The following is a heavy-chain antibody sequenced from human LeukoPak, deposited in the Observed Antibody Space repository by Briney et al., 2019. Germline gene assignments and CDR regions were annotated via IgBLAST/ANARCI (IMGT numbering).Heavy chain of an antibody. Sequence: GGSLRLSCAASGFTFGSYAMHWVRQAPGKGLEWVAVISYDGSNKYYADSVKGRFTISRDNSKNTLYLQMNSLRAEDTAVYYCARDRIVVNPFDYWGRGTLVTVSS. CDR2: ISYDGSNK. D-gene: IGHD3-22*01. CDR1: GFTFGSYA. CDR3: ARDRIVVNPFDY. V-gene: IGHV3-30*04. J-gene: IGHJ4*02.